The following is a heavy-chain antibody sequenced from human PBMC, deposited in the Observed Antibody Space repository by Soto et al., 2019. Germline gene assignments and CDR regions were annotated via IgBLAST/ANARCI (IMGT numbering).Heavy chain of an antibody. CDR2: TDTKSDDT. Sequence: ASVKVSCKASAYSFTGHYLHWVRQAPGQGLEWMGWTDTKSDDTKYAQKFQDRVTITSDTSISTAYMDLTNLRYDDTAVYYCARDYDKSGYYNFDPWGQGTLVTVSS. J-gene: IGHJ5*02. CDR3: ARDYDKSGYYNFDP. V-gene: IGHV1-2*02. CDR1: AYSFTGHY. D-gene: IGHD3-22*01.